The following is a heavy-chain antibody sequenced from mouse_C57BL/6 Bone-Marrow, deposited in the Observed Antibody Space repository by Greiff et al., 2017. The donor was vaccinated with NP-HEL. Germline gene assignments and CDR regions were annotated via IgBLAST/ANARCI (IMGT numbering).Heavy chain of an antibody. D-gene: IGHD2-4*01. CDR2: ISYSGST. CDR1: GYSITSGYD. Sequence: EVQRVESGPGTVKPSQSLSLTCTVTGYSITSGYDWHWIRHFPGNKLEWMGYISYSGSTNYNPSLKSRISITHDTSTNHFFLKLNSVTTEDTATYYCARGLRRKRFDYWGQGTTLTVSS. CDR3: ARGLRRKRFDY. J-gene: IGHJ2*01. V-gene: IGHV3-1*01.